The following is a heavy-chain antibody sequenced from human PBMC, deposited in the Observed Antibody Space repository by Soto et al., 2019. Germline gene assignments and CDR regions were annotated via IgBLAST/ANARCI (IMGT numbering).Heavy chain of an antibody. D-gene: IGHD2-8*01. CDR1: GDSISSDGYH. CDR2: IYNGGRT. Sequence: SETLSLTCTVSGDSISSDGYHWSWIRQSPGKGLEWIGYIYNGGRTFYRPSLESRINMSLDATKNSYSLRLTSVTAADTAVYYCARAPVGMDSINFFDHWGQGILVTVS. J-gene: IGHJ4*02. CDR3: ARAPVGMDSINFFDH. V-gene: IGHV4-30-4*01.